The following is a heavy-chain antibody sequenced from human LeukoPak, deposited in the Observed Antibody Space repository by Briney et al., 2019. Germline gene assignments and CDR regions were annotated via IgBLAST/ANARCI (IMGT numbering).Heavy chain of an antibody. J-gene: IGHJ3*02. Sequence: GASVKVSCKASGYTFTSYGISWVRQAPGQGLDYMGWISANNGDTEYAQNLQGRVTMTTDTSTSTAYMEVRSLRSDDTAVYYRARKPTGRAFDIWGQGTMVTVSS. CDR1: GYTFTSYG. V-gene: IGHV1-18*04. D-gene: IGHD4-17*01. CDR3: ARKPTGRAFDI. CDR2: ISANNGDT.